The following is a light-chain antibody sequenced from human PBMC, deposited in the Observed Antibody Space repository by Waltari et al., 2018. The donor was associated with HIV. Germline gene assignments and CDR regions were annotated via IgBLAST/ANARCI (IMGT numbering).Light chain of an antibody. CDR3: GTWDSSLSAVV. Sequence: QSVLTQPPSVSAAPGQEVTLSCSVGTSHIANNYVLWYQKLPGTAHKVLIYKNNKRPSGMPDRFSGSKSGTSATLGITGLQTGDEADYYCGTWDSSLSAVVFGGGTKLTV. CDR1: TSHIANNY. CDR2: KNN. J-gene: IGLJ2*01. V-gene: IGLV1-51*02.